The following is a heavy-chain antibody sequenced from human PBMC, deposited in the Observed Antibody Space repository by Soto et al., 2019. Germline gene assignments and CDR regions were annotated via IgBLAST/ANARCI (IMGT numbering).Heavy chain of an antibody. CDR3: AKHDFWTLYNTGLDS. CDR1: GFTFTSYA. D-gene: IGHD3-3*01. CDR2: ISGSGGDT. Sequence: EVQLLESGGGLVQPGGSLRLSCSASGFTFTSYAMSWVRQAPGKGLEWVSGISGSGGDTKSADSVKGRFTISRDNFKNMLYLQMNCLRAEDTAVYYCAKHDFWTLYNTGLDSWGQGTLVTVSS. V-gene: IGHV3-23*01. J-gene: IGHJ4*02.